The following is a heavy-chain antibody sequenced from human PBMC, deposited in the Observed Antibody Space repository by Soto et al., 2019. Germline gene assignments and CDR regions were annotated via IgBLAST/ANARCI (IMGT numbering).Heavy chain of an antibody. J-gene: IGHJ4*02. CDR1: GFTFSSCV. V-gene: IGHV3-23*01. D-gene: IGHD6-13*01. CDR3: AKGLLNGRWYAAD. Sequence: EVHLLESGGVLVQPGESLRLSCETSGFTFSSCVMTWVRQPPGKRLEWVSVITTNGHTDYADSVKGRFTISRDNSNNTVYLQMNSLRAEDTAVYYCAKGLLNGRWYAADWGQGTLVTVSS. CDR2: ITTNGHT.